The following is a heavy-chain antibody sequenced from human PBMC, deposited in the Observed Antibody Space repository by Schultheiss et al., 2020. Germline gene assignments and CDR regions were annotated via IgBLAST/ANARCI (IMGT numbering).Heavy chain of an antibody. CDR2: IKQDGSEK. V-gene: IGHV3-7*05. CDR3: ARSVPYYDGLTGYYRPEYFQH. J-gene: IGHJ1*01. D-gene: IGHD3-9*01. Sequence: GGSLRLSCAASGFTFSSYWMHWVRQAPGKGLEWVANIKQDGSEKYYVDSVKGRFTISRDNAKNSLYLQMNSLRAEDTAVYYCARSVPYYDGLTGYYRPEYFQHWGQGTLVTVSS. CDR1: GFTFSSYW.